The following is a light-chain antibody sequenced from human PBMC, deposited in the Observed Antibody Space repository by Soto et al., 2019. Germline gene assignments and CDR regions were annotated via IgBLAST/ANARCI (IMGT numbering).Light chain of an antibody. CDR1: QSISSY. Sequence: DIQMTQSPSSLSASVGDRVTITCRASQSISSYLNWYQQKPGKAPNFLIYAASSLQSGVPSRFSGSGSGTDFTLTISSLQPEDFATYSCHQSYSTPYTFGQGTKLEIK. V-gene: IGKV1-39*01. J-gene: IGKJ2*01. CDR3: HQSYSTPYT. CDR2: AAS.